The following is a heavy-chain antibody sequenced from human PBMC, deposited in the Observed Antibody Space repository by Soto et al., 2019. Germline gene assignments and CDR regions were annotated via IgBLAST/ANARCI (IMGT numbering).Heavy chain of an antibody. CDR2: ISYNGINK. CDR1: GFAFSTHG. CDR3: AKETSGVPVYGMDV. V-gene: IGHV3-30*18. D-gene: IGHD3-10*01. Sequence: PGGSLRLSCASSGFAFSTHGMHWVLQAPGKGLEWVAVISYNGINKYYTDSVKGRFTISRDNSKNTLYLQMSSLRGDDTAVYYCAKETSGVPVYGMDVWGQGTTVTVSS. J-gene: IGHJ6*02.